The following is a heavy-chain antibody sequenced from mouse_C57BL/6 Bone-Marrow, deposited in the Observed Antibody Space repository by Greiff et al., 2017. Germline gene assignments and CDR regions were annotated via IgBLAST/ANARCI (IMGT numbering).Heavy chain of an antibody. CDR1: GYTFTSYW. D-gene: IGHD2-2*01. Sequence: VQLQQSGAELVKPGASVKLSCKASGYTFTSYWMHWVKQRPGQGLEWIGMIHPNSGSTNYNEKFKSKATLTVDESSSTAYLQLSSLTSEDAAVYYCARPFYYGYDYWGQGTTLTVSS. CDR3: ARPFYYGYDY. J-gene: IGHJ2*01. CDR2: IHPNSGST. V-gene: IGHV1-64*01.